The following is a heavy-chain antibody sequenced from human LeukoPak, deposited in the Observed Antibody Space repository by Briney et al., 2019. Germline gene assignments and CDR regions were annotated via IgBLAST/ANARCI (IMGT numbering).Heavy chain of an antibody. J-gene: IGHJ4*02. D-gene: IGHD6-19*01. CDR3: ARGGDSSGFY. CDR2: IYTSGST. V-gene: IGHV4-4*07. CDR1: GGSISSYY. Sequence: PSETLSLTCTVSGGSISSYYWSWIRQSAGKGLEWIGRIYTSGSTNYNPSLKSRVTISVDKSKNQFSLKLSSVTAADTAVYYCARGGDSSGFYWGQGTLVTVSS.